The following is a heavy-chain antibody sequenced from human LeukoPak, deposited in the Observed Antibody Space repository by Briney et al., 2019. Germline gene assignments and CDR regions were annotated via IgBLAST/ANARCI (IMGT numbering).Heavy chain of an antibody. CDR2: INPSGGST. V-gene: IGHV1-46*01. J-gene: IGHJ4*02. Sequence: ASVKVSCKASGYTFTSYYMHWVRQAPGQGLEWMGIINPSGGSTSYAQKFQGRVTMTRDMSTSTVYMELSSLRSEDTAVYYCARGNPGWFPTREMGDYWGQGTLVTVSS. CDR3: ARGNPGWFPTREMGDY. CDR1: GYTFTSYY. D-gene: IGHD1-14*01.